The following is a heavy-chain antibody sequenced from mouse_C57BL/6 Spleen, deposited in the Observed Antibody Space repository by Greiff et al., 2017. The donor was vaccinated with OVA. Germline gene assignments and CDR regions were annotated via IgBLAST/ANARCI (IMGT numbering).Heavy chain of an antibody. D-gene: IGHD2-3*01. J-gene: IGHJ3*01. Sequence: EVQVVESGGDLVKPGGSLKLSCAASGFTFSSYGMSWVRQTPDKRLEWVATISSGGSYTYYPDSVKGRFTISRDNAKNTLYLQMSSLKSEDTAMYYCARHWEYDLGFAYWGQGTLVTVSA. CDR1: GFTFSSYG. V-gene: IGHV5-6*01. CDR3: ARHWEYDLGFAY. CDR2: ISSGGSYT.